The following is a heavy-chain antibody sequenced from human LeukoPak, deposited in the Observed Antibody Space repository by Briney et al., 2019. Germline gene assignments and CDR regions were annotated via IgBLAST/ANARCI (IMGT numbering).Heavy chain of an antibody. CDR1: GFTFSNYA. CDR3: AKETVARFGEGDAFDI. J-gene: IGHJ3*02. CDR2: ISGSGVTT. Sequence: GGSLRLSCAASGFTFSNYAMTWVRQAPGKGLEWVSAISGSGVTTYYADSVKGRFTISRDNSKNTLYLQMNSLRAEDTAVYYCAKETVARFGEGDAFDIWGQGTMVTVSS. D-gene: IGHD3-16*01. V-gene: IGHV3-23*01.